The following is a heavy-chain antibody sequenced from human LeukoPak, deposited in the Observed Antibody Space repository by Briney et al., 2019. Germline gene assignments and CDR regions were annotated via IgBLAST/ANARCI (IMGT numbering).Heavy chain of an antibody. Sequence: GGSLRLSCAASGFTFSSYWMSWVRRAPGKGLEWVANIKEDGSEKYYVDSVKGRFTISRDDAKNSLYLQMNSLRAEDTAVYYCAKGTHYYDSSGYWYFDYWGQGTLVTVSS. CDR2: IKEDGSEK. CDR3: AKGTHYYDSSGYWYFDY. D-gene: IGHD3-22*01. CDR1: GFTFSSYW. J-gene: IGHJ4*02. V-gene: IGHV3-7*01.